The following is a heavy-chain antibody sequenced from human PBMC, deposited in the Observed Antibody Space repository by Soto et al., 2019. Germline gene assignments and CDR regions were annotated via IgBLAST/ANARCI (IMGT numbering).Heavy chain of an antibody. CDR3: ARNVGGSTSNWFDP. J-gene: IGHJ5*02. CDR1: GFTFSNYG. V-gene: IGHV3-23*01. D-gene: IGHD6-13*01. CDR2: ISSTGGTT. Sequence: GGSLRLSCAASGFTFSNYGMSWVRQAPGKGLERVSGISSTGGTTYYAESVKGRFSISRDNSKNTLYLQMSNLRADDTAVYYCARNVGGSTSNWFDPWGQGALVTVSS.